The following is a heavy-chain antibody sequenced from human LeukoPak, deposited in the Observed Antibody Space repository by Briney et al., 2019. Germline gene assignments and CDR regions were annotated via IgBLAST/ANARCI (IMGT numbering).Heavy chain of an antibody. V-gene: IGHV3-21*01. J-gene: IGHJ3*01. CDR2: ISSSSSYI. CDR3: VRDKGGRSGAIYYDAFDV. D-gene: IGHD1-26*01. CDR1: GFTFSSYS. Sequence: SGGSLRLSCAASGFTFSSYSMNWVRQAPGKGLEWVSSISSSSSYIYYADSVKGRFTISRDNAKNSLYLQMNSLRAEDTAVYYCVRDKGGRSGAIYYDAFDVWGQGTMVTVSS.